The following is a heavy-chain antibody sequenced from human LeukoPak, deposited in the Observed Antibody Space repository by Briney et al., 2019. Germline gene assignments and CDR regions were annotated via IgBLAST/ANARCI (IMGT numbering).Heavy chain of an antibody. Sequence: GGSLRLSCEASGFTFSDYAMSWVRQALGKGLKWVSVISGSGGSTYNADSVKGRFTISRDNSKNILYLQMNSLRAEDTAVYYCAKSVESAVTTNPYFDFWGQGALVTVSS. CDR2: ISGSGGST. CDR1: GFTFSDYA. D-gene: IGHD4-17*01. CDR3: AKSVESAVTTNPYFDF. V-gene: IGHV3-23*01. J-gene: IGHJ4*02.